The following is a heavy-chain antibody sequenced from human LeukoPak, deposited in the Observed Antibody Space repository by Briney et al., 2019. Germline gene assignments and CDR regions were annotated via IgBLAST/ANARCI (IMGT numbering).Heavy chain of an antibody. J-gene: IGHJ4*02. CDR3: VRQAGRAGGQ. V-gene: IGHV3-11*01. D-gene: IGHD3-10*01. Sequence: GGSLRPSCAPPAVTFVLYFISQQRQAPGRVPEWISYISGNGGDIAYADSVKGRFTISRDNAKSFLYLQLNSLRVENTAVYHCVRQAGRAGGQWGQGTLIAVSS. CDR2: ISGNGGDI. CDR1: AVTFVLYF.